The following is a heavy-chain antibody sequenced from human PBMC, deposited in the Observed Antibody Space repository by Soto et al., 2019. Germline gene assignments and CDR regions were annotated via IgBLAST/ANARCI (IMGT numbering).Heavy chain of an antibody. CDR2: IYYSGST. CDR1: GGSISSYY. J-gene: IGHJ5*02. D-gene: IGHD4-17*01. CDR3: ARRTTVTTIACFDP. V-gene: IGHV4-59*01. Sequence: SETLSLTCIVSGGSISSYYWSWIRQPPGKGLEWIGYIYYSGSTNYNPSLKSRVTISVDTSKNQFSLKLSSVTAADTAVYYCARRTTVTTIACFDPWGQGTLVTV.